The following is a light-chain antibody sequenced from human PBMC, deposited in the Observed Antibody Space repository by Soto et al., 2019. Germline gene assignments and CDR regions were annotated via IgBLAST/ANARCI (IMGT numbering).Light chain of an antibody. CDR1: QSISSW. V-gene: IGKV1-5*01. CDR2: DAS. Sequence: DIQMTQSPSTLSASVGDRVTITCRASQSISSWLAWYQQKPGKAPKLLIYDASSLESGVPSRFSGSGSGTEFPLTISSLQHDDVATYYCQQYNSYPLTCGGGTKVEIK. J-gene: IGKJ4*01. CDR3: QQYNSYPLT.